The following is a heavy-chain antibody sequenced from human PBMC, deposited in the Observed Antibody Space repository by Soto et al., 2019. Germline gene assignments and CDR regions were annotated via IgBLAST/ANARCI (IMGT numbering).Heavy chain of an antibody. CDR1: GFTFTTYG. V-gene: IGHV3-30*03. CDR2: ISYDAKSK. D-gene: IGHD1-26*01. Sequence: PGGSLRLSCAASGFTFTTYGMQWVRQAPGKGLEWVAVISYDAKSKLYVDSVRGRFTISRDNSKNTLLLQMDSLRPEDTALYYCARGLLAGGRFDFWGQGTLVTVSS. CDR3: ARGLLAGGRFDF. J-gene: IGHJ4*01.